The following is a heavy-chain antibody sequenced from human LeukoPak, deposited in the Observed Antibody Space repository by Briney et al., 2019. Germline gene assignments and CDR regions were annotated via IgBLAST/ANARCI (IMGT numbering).Heavy chain of an antibody. D-gene: IGHD6-19*01. CDR3: ASRRSGWPNDAFDI. J-gene: IGHJ3*02. Sequence: GGSLRLSCAASGFTFSDYYMSWIRQAPGKRLEWVSYISSSGSTIYYADSVKGRFTISRDNAKNSVYLQMEGLRVEDTAVYYCASRRSGWPNDAFDIWGQGTMVTVTS. V-gene: IGHV3-11*04. CDR2: ISSSGSTI. CDR1: GFTFSDYY.